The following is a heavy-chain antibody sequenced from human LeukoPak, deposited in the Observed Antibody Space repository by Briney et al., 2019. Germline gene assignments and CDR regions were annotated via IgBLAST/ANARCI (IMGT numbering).Heavy chain of an antibody. Sequence: GRSLRLSCAASALSFSRDGMHCVRQAPGKGLVWVAVIWYDGSNKYYADSVKGRFSISRDNSKNTLYLQMNSLRAEDTAVYYCARSYYYGSGSYFPFDIWGQGTMVTVSS. CDR1: ALSFSRDG. D-gene: IGHD3-10*01. V-gene: IGHV3-33*01. CDR2: IWYDGSNK. J-gene: IGHJ3*02. CDR3: ARSYYYGSGSYFPFDI.